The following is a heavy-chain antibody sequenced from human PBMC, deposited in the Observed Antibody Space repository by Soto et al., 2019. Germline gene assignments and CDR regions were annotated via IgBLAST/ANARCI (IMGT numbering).Heavy chain of an antibody. CDR2: IYYSGST. V-gene: IGHV4-59*08. J-gene: IGHJ4*02. CDR3: ASGEVVPAAIGY. Sequence: QVQLQESGPGLVKPSETLSLTCTVSGGSISSYYWSWIRQPPGKGLEWIGYIYYSGSTNYNPSLKSRVTISVDTSKNQFSLKLSSVTAADTAVSYCASGEVVPAAIGYWGQGTLVTVSS. D-gene: IGHD2-2*01. CDR1: GGSISSYY.